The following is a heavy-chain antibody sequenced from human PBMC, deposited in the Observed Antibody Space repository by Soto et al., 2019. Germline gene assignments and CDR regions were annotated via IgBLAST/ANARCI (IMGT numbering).Heavy chain of an antibody. CDR3: ARGLGP. D-gene: IGHD3-10*01. V-gene: IGHV4-30-2*01. Sequence: SETLSLTCAGSGGSMSSGGYFWSWIRQPPGKGLEWIGYIYHSGSTYYNPSLKSRVTISVDRSKNQFSLKLSSVTAADTAVYYCARGLGPWGQGTLVTVSS. CDR1: GGSMSSGGYF. J-gene: IGHJ5*02. CDR2: IYHSGST.